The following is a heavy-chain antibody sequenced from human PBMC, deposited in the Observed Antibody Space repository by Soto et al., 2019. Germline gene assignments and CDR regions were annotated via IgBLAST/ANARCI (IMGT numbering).Heavy chain of an antibody. V-gene: IGHV3-23*01. Sequence: GGSLRLSCAASGFAFRSHAMNWVRQAPGKGLEWVSGISGGGSKTYYADSVKGRFTIARDNLKNTVYLEMNTLRVEDTALYYCARDRWPAVGGWFDFWGQGTLVTVS. J-gene: IGHJ5*01. CDR1: GFAFRSHA. D-gene: IGHD6-13*01. CDR3: ARDRWPAVGGWFDF. CDR2: ISGGGSKT.